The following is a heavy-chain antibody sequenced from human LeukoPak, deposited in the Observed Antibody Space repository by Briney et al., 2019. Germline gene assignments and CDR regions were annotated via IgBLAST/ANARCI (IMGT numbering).Heavy chain of an antibody. D-gene: IGHD3-3*01. CDR3: ARLYYDFWSGYWVDY. V-gene: IGHV4-59*01. J-gene: IGHJ4*02. CDR1: DGSISSYY. CDR2: IYYSGST. Sequence: SETLSLTCTVSDGSISSYYWSWIRQPPGKGLEWIGYIYYSGSTNYNPSLKSRVTISVDTSKNQFSLKLSSVTAADTAVYYCARLYYDFWSGYWVDYWGQGTLVTVSS.